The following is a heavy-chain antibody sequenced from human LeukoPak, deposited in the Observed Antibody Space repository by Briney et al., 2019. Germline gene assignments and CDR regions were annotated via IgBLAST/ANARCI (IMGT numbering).Heavy chain of an antibody. CDR1: GFTFSSYS. Sequence: GGSLRLSCAASGFTFSSYSMNWVRQAPGKGLEWVSYISSSTSTMYYADSVKGRFTISRDNSKNTLYLQMNSLRAEDTAVYYCAKSEPIELDYWGQGTLVTVSS. D-gene: IGHD1-1*01. V-gene: IGHV3-48*01. J-gene: IGHJ4*02. CDR3: AKSEPIELDY. CDR2: ISSSTSTM.